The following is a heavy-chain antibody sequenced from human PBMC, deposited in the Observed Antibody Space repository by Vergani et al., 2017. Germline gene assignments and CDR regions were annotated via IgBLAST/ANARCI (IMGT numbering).Heavy chain of an antibody. CDR3: ARQRPGSGWTPGDFDD. Sequence: QLQLQQSGPGLVKPSETLFLTCTVSADSISSGSYYWGCIRQPPGKSLEWNGSIYYSGLTYYNPSLKSRVAISVNTSKNQFSLKVTSVTAAETAVYFCARQRPGSGWTPGDFDDWGQGILVTVSS. D-gene: IGHD6-19*01. J-gene: IGHJ4*02. CDR1: ADSISSGSYY. V-gene: IGHV4-39*01. CDR2: IYYSGLT.